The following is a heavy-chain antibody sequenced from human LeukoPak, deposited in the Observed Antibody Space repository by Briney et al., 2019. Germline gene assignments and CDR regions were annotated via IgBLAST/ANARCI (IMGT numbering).Heavy chain of an antibody. CDR2: IYTSGST. CDR1: GGSISSHY. J-gene: IGHJ3*02. CDR3: ARDPRWELLKGGAFDI. V-gene: IGHV4-4*07. Sequence: ASETLSLTCTVSGGSISSHYWSWIRQPAGKGLEWIGRIYTSGSTNYNPSLKSRVTISVDTSKNQFSLKLSSVTAADTAVYYCARDPRWELLKGGAFDIWGQGTMVTVSS. D-gene: IGHD2-15*01.